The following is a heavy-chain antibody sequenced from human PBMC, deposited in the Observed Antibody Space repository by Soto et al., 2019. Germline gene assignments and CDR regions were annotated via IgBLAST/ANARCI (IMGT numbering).Heavy chain of an antibody. CDR3: ARSQGSSTSLEIYYYYYYGMDV. CDR2: IIPISGTA. D-gene: IGHD2-2*01. J-gene: IGHJ6*02. V-gene: IGHV1-69*01. Sequence: QVQLVQSGAEVKKPGSSVKVSCKASGGTFSSYAISWVRQAPGQGLELMGGIIPISGTANSAQKFQGRVTITADESTSTAYMELSSLRSEDTAVYYCARSQGSSTSLEIYYYYYYGMDVWGQGTTVTVSS. CDR1: GGTFSSYA.